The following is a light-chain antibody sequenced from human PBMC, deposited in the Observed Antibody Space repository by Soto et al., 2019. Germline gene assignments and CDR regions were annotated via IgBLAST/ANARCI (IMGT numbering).Light chain of an antibody. CDR2: DVS. CDR1: QDIRGA. V-gene: IGKV1-13*02. J-gene: IGKJ5*01. CDR3: QQFNIYPIT. Sequence: QSPSSLSASVGDRVTITCRASQDIRGALAWYQQKPGKAPKLLIYDVSTVQSGVPSRFSGRGSGTEFTLTITSLQPEDFATYYCQQFNIYPITFGQGTRLDI.